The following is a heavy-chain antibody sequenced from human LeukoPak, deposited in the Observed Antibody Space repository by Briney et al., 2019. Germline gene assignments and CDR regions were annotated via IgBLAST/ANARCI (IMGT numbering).Heavy chain of an antibody. CDR2: ISYSGST. CDR3: AREKIVASPDS. J-gene: IGHJ4*02. CDR1: GDSICSGSYY. Sequence: PSQTLSLTCTVSGDSICSGSYYWSWIRQHPGKGLEWIGYISYSGSTYYNPSLKSRVTISVDTPKNQFSLKLSSVTAADTAMYYCAREKIVASPDSWGQGTLVTVSS. D-gene: IGHD3-22*01. V-gene: IGHV4-31*03.